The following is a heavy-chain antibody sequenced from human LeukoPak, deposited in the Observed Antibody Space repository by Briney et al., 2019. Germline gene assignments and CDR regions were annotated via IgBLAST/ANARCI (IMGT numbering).Heavy chain of an antibody. CDR2: IYSGGST. CDR1: GFTVSSNY. J-gene: IGHJ4*02. D-gene: IGHD2-15*01. CDR3: ARARRMGVVVAAGLLDY. Sequence: GGSLRLSCAASGFTVSSNYMSWVRQAPGKGLEWVSVIYSGGSTYYADSVKGRFTISRDNSKNTLYLQMNGLRAEDTAVYYCARARRMGVVVAAGLLDYWGQGTLVTVSS. V-gene: IGHV3-53*01.